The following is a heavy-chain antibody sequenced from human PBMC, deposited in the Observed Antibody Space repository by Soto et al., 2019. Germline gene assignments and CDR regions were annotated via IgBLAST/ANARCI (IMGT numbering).Heavy chain of an antibody. D-gene: IGHD2-21*02. CDR1: GYSFTSYW. V-gene: IGHV5-51*01. J-gene: IGHJ4*02. CDR2: IYPGDSDT. CDR3: ARRQRIVVVTATQLGGFDS. Sequence: GESLKISCKGFGYSFTSYWIGWVRQMPGKGLEWMGIIYPGDSDTRYSPSFQGQVTISADKSISTAYLQWSSLKASDTAMYYCARRQRIVVVTATQLGGFDSWGQGTLVTVSS.